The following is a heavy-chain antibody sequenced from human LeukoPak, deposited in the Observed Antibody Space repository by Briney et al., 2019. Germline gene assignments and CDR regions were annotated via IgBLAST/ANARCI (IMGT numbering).Heavy chain of an antibody. D-gene: IGHD1-26*01. CDR1: GFTFSNYA. J-gene: IGHJ5*02. CDR2: ISGSGGT. CDR3: ANYRVGATTSNWFDP. V-gene: IGHV3-23*01. Sequence: PGGSPRLSCAASGFTFSNYAMIWVRQAPGKGLEWVSAISGSGGTYYADSVKGRFTISRDNSKNTLYLQMNSLRAEDTAVYYCANYRVGATTSNWFDPWGQGTLVTVSS.